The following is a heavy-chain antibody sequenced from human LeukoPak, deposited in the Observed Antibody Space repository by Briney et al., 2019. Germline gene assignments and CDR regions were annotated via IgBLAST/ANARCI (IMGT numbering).Heavy chain of an antibody. Sequence: PGGSLRLSCAASGFSFNDAWMSWVRQAPGKGLEWVGRIKRKTDGGTTDYAAPVKGRFSISRDDSKTSLYLQMNNLQTEDTAVYYCTTDTRRVVVPKWGQGTLVTVSP. J-gene: IGHJ4*02. CDR1: GFSFNDAW. D-gene: IGHD2-15*01. CDR2: IKRKTDGGTT. CDR3: TTDTRRVVVPK. V-gene: IGHV3-15*01.